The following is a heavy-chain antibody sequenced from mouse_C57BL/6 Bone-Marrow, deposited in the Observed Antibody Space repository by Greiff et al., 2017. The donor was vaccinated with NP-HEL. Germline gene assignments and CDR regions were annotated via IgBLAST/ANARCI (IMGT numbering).Heavy chain of an antibody. D-gene: IGHD5-1*01. Sequence: VQVVESGPGLVQPSQSLSITCTVSGFSLTSYGVHWVRQSPGKGLEWLGVIWRGGSTDYNAAFMSRLSITKDNSKSQVYFKMNSLQADDTAIYYCAKKYLAMDYWGQGTSVTVSA. J-gene: IGHJ4*01. CDR2: IWRGGST. CDR1: GFSLTSYG. V-gene: IGHV2-5*01. CDR3: AKKYLAMDY.